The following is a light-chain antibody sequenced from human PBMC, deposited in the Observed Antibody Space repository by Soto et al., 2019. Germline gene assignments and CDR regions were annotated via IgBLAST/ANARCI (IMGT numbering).Light chain of an antibody. J-gene: IGKJ4*01. CDR2: GAS. CDR1: QSLRSS. Sequence: ETMMTLSPDNLSVSLGERATLSCRASQSLRSSLAWYQQKPGQAPRLLIYGASSRATGIPDRFSGSGSGTDFTLTISRLEPEDFAVYYCQQYGTSPLTFGGGTKVDIK. V-gene: IGKV3-20*01. CDR3: QQYGTSPLT.